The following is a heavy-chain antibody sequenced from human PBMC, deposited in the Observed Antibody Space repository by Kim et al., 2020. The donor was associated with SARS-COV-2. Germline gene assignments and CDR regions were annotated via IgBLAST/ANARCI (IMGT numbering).Heavy chain of an antibody. CDR3: ARTVTGRFDSFDV. CDR1: GFTFATFPIGSYW. D-gene: IGHD6-19*01. J-gene: IGHJ3*01. CDR2: IKQDGSQE. Sequence: GGSLRLSCAASGFTFATFPIGSYWMSWVRQAPGKGLEWVASIKQDGSQEYYVDSMRGRFTISRNNAHNSLYLHVTSLRVDDTSVYYCARTVTGRFDSFDVWGQGTMVTVSS. V-gene: IGHV3-7*03.